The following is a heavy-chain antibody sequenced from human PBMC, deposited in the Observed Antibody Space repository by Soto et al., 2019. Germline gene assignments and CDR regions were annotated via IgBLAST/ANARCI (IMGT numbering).Heavy chain of an antibody. CDR1: GASISSGGYY. CDR2: IYYSGGT. J-gene: IGHJ5*02. D-gene: IGHD3-10*01. Sequence: QVQLQESGPGLVKPSQTLSLTCTVSGASISSGGYYWSWIRQHPGKGLEWIGYIYYSGGTYYNPSLQRRVTISGDTTKKPFSLKLRSVTAADTAVYYCARDVRDYNVSGRSHWFDPWGQGTLVTVSS. V-gene: IGHV4-31*03. CDR3: ARDVRDYNVSGRSHWFDP.